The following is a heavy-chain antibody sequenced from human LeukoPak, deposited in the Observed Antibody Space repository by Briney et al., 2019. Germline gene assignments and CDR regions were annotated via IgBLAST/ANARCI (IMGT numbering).Heavy chain of an antibody. CDR2: TYYRSKWYN. J-gene: IGHJ5*02. D-gene: IGHD6-19*01. V-gene: IGHV6-1*01. Sequence: SQTLSLTCAISGDSISSNSAAWNWIRQSPSRGLEWLGRTYYRSKWYNDYAVSVKSRITINPDTSKNQFSLQLNSVTPEDTAVYYCARELYDWAVAGYNWFDPWGQGTLVTVSS. CDR1: GDSISSNSAA. CDR3: ARELYDWAVAGYNWFDP.